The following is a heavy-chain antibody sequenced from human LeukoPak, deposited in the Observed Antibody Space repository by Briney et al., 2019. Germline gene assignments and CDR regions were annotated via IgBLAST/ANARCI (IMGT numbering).Heavy chain of an antibody. V-gene: IGHV1-69*05. CDR3: ARARSDYDFWSGYPNWFDP. CDR1: GGTFSSYA. CDR2: IIPIFGTA. D-gene: IGHD3-3*01. J-gene: IGHJ5*02. Sequence: ASVKVSCKASGGTFSSYAISWVRQAPGQGLEWMGGIIPIFGTANYAQKFQGRVTITTDESTSTAYMELSSLRSEDTAVYYCARARSDYDFWSGYPNWFDPWGQGTLVTVSS.